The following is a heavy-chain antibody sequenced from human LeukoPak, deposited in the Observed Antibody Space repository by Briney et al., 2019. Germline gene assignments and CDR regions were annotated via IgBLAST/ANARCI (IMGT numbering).Heavy chain of an antibody. CDR1: GGSFSGYY. V-gene: IGHV4-34*01. CDR3: ARSFSNIGRWSALARRTYYFDY. J-gene: IGHJ4*02. D-gene: IGHD3-3*01. Sequence: TSETLSLTCAVYGGSFSGYYWSWIRQPPGKGLEWIGEINHSGSTNYNPSLKSRVTISVDTSKNQFSLKLSSVTAADTAVYYCARSFSNIGRWSALARRTYYFDYWGQGTLVTVSS. CDR2: INHSGST.